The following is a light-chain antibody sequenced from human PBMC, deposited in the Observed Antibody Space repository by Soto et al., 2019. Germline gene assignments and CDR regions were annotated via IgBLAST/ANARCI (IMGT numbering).Light chain of an antibody. CDR1: SSNIGSNY. Sequence: QSVLTQPPSASGTPGQRVTISCSGSSSNIGSNYVYWYQQLPGTAPKLLIYRNNQRPSGVPDRFSGSKSGTSASLAISGLRSEDEADYYCEARDDSMSGRGVFGGGTKLTVL. V-gene: IGLV1-47*01. J-gene: IGLJ2*01. CDR2: RNN. CDR3: EARDDSMSGRGV.